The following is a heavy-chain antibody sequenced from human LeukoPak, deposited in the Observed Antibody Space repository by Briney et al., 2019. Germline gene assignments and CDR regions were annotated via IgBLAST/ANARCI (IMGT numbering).Heavy chain of an antibody. CDR1: GYTFTAHY. V-gene: IGHV1-2*02. J-gene: IGHJ6*02. Sequence: ASVKVSCKASGYTFTAHYMHWVRQAPGQGLEWMGWINPRSGGTSYAQKFQGRVTMTRDTSITTAYMDLSRLTSDDTAVYYCARDSVFEPAAPFGRDVWGQGTTVTV. CDR3: ARDSVFEPAAPFGRDV. CDR2: INPRSGGT. D-gene: IGHD2-2*01.